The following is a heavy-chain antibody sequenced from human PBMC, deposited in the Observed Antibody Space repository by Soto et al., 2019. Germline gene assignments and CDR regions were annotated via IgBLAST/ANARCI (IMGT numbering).Heavy chain of an antibody. CDR1: GFTFSNAW. V-gene: IGHV3-15*01. Sequence: GGSLRLSCAASGFTFSNAWMSWVRQAPGKGLEWVGRIKSKTDGGTSDYAAPVKGRFTISRGDSKNTLYLQMNSLKTEDTAVYYCTTENHYDFWSGSPSFDYWGQGTLVTVSS. D-gene: IGHD3-3*01. CDR2: IKSKTDGGTS. J-gene: IGHJ4*02. CDR3: TTENHYDFWSGSPSFDY.